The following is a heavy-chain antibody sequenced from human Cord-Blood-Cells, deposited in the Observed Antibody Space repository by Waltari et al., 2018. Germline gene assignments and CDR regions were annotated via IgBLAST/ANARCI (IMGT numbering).Heavy chain of an antibody. CDR1: GFTFSTYG. J-gene: IGHJ5*02. D-gene: IGHD7-27*01. V-gene: IGHV3-30*18. Sequence: QVRLVGSGRGVVKPGRYLRLPCAASGFTFSTYGLHWVRQAPGKGLEWVAVISYDGSNKYYADSVKGRFTISRDNSKNTLYLQMNSLRAEDTAVYYCAKDRTGDGWFDPWGQGTLVTVSS. CDR2: ISYDGSNK. CDR3: AKDRTGDGWFDP.